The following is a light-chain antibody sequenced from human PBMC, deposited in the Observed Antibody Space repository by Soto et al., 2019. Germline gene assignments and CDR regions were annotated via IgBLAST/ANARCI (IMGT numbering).Light chain of an antibody. J-gene: IGKJ2*01. Sequence: DIILTQSPATLSLSPGERATLSCRAGQSVGTSLAWFQQRPGQAPRLLLSDASTRATGIPARFSGSGSGTDFTLAITGLQPEDVAVYYCQQRTNWPPRDTFGQGTKLELK. CDR1: QSVGTS. CDR2: DAS. V-gene: IGKV3-11*01. CDR3: QQRTNWPPRDT.